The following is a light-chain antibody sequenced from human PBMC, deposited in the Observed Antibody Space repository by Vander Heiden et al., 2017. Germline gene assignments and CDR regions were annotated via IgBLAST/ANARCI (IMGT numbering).Light chain of an antibody. CDR2: NAS. V-gene: IGKV1-5*01. CDR3: QQDHSPWA. Sequence: DIQMTPSPSTLSASAGARVTVTRRATQRIHFSLAWFQQKPGKAPNHLISNASKLGSGVPSRFSGSGYGTEFTLTITRLQPDDVAAYFCQQDHSPWAFGQGTKLE. CDR1: QRIHFS. J-gene: IGKJ1*01.